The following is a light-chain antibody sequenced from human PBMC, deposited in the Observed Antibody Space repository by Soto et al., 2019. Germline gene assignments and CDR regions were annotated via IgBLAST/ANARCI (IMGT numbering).Light chain of an antibody. J-gene: IGKJ5*01. V-gene: IGKV3-11*01. CDR1: QSVSSSY. CDR3: QQRWRWPSNT. Sequence: EIVLTQSPGTLSLSPGERATLSCRASQSVSSSYLAWYQQKPGQPPRLLIYGASNRVIGLPARFSGSGSGTDFTLTISSLEPEDSGVYYCQQRWRWPSNTFGQGTRLEIK. CDR2: GAS.